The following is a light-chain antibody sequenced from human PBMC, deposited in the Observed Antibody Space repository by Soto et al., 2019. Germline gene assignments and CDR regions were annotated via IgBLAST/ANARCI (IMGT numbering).Light chain of an antibody. CDR3: QHYNNWSS. CDR2: GAS. CDR1: QSVSSN. V-gene: IGKV3-15*01. Sequence: IVMTQSPATLSVSPGASATLSCRASQSVSSNLAWYQHKPGQAPRLLIYGASTRATGIPARFSGSGSGTEFALTISSLQSEDFAIYYCQHYNNWSSFGQGTRLEIK. J-gene: IGKJ5*01.